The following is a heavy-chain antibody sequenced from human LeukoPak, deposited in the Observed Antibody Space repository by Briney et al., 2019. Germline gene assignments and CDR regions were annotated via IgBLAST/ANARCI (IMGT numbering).Heavy chain of an antibody. V-gene: IGHV1-2*02. D-gene: IGHD3-10*01. CDR1: GYTFTGYY. Sequence: ASVKVSCKASGYTFTGYYMHWVRQAPGQGLEWMGWINPNSGGTNYAQKFQGRVTMTRDTSISTAYMELSRLRSDDTAVYYCASSERWFGEVGFYYYMDVWGKGTTVTISS. CDR2: INPNSGGT. CDR3: ASSERWFGEVGFYYYMDV. J-gene: IGHJ6*03.